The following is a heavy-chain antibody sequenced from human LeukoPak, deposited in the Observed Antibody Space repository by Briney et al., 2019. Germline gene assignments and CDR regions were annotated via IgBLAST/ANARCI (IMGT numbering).Heavy chain of an antibody. D-gene: IGHD5-12*01. Sequence: SSQTLSLTCTVSGGSISSGDYYWSWIRQPPGKGLEWIGYIYYSGSTYYNPSLKSRVTISVDTSKNQFSLKLSSVTAADTAVYYCARIPLGYSGAYYFDYWGQGTLVTVSP. J-gene: IGHJ4*02. CDR1: GGSISSGDYY. V-gene: IGHV4-30-4*01. CDR3: ARIPLGYSGAYYFDY. CDR2: IYYSGST.